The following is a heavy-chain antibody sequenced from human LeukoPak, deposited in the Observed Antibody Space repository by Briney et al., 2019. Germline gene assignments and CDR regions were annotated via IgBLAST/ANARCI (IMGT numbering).Heavy chain of an antibody. CDR1: GFTFDDYA. V-gene: IGHV3-43*02. CDR2: ISGDSGDT. J-gene: IGHJ4*02. Sequence: HGGSLRLSCAASGFTFDDYAMHWVRQAPGRGLEWVSLISGDSGDTYYADSVKGRFTIPRDNGENSLFLQMNSLRNDDTAFYYCAKDSGTRWDYYFDNWGQGTLVTVSS. D-gene: IGHD1-26*01. CDR3: AKDSGTRWDYYFDN.